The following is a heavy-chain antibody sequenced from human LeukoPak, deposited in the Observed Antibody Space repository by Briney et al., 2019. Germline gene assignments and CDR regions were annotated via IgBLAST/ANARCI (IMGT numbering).Heavy chain of an antibody. CDR3: ARALAGPLQYFQH. D-gene: IGHD6-19*01. J-gene: IGHJ1*01. CDR1: GYIFTGYY. CDR2: INPNSGGT. V-gene: IGHV1-2*02. Sequence: GASVKVSCKASGYIFTGYYMHWVRQAPGQGLEWMGWINPNSGGTNYAQKFQGRVTMTRDTSISTAYMELSRLRSDDTAVYYCARALAGPLQYFQHWGQGTLVTVSS.